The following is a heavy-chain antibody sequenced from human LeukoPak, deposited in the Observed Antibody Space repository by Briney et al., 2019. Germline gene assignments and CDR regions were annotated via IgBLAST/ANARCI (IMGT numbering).Heavy chain of an antibody. D-gene: IGHD2-2*01. CDR1: GFTFRTSW. V-gene: IGHV3-7*01. Sequence: GGSLRLSCVASGFTFRTSWMTWVRQTPDKGLEWVASIKPDGSDKYYVDSVKGRFTISRDNAANSLFLQMKSLRAEDTAVYYCARDPALVVPAAKGGYYYYYMDVWGKGTTVTVSS. J-gene: IGHJ6*03. CDR3: ARDPALVVPAAKGGYYYYYMDV. CDR2: IKPDGSDK.